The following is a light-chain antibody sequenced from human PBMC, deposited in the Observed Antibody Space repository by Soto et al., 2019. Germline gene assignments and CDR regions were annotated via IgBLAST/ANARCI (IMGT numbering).Light chain of an antibody. CDR1: XSVVGNP. V-gene: IGKV3-20*01. Sequence: EIVLTQFPGTLSLSPGGRATLSCXASXSVVGNPLAWYQHRRGQAPRLLIYGASTRASGLPDRFSGSGSGTDFTLTISRLEYEDFEMYYGQYYGRSQERFGQGTKVDIK. CDR3: QYYGRSQER. J-gene: IGKJ1*01. CDR2: GAS.